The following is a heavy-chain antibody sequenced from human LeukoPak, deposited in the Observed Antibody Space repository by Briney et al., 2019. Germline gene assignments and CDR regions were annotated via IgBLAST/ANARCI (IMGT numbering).Heavy chain of an antibody. CDR2: ISGSGGST. CDR1: GFTFSSYA. V-gene: IGHV3-23*01. D-gene: IGHD4-17*01. CDR3: AKLLTTVTTPYFDY. Sequence: GASLRLSCAASGFTFSSYAMSWVRQPPGKGLDWVSAISGSGGSTYYAASVKGRFTISRDNSKNTLYLQMNSLRAEDTAVYYCAKLLTTVTTPYFDYWGQGTLVTVSS. J-gene: IGHJ4*02.